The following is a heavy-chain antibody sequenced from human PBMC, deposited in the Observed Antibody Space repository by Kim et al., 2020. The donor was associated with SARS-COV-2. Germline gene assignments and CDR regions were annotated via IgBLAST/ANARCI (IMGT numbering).Heavy chain of an antibody. V-gene: IGHV1-69*13. J-gene: IGHJ4*02. CDR1: GGTFSSHS. CDR2: VIPVFNRP. D-gene: IGHD2-2*01. Sequence: SVKVSCKASGGTFSSHSFSWVRQAPGQGLEWMGGVIPVFNRPDYAQKFEARVTITADESSRTVYMEVTRLTSQDTAVYYCARGKDAGLIPYFFDNWGQG. CDR3: ARGKDAGLIPYFFDN.